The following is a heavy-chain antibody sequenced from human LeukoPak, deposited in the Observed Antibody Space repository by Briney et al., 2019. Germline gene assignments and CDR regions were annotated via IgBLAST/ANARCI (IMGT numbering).Heavy chain of an antibody. Sequence: SGGSLRLSCAASGFTFSSYGMHWVRQAPGKGLEWVAFIRYDGSNKYYADSVKGRFTISRDNSKNTLYLQMNSLRAEDTAVYYCAKRSGDYGDYYFDYWGQGTLVTVSS. D-gene: IGHD4-17*01. J-gene: IGHJ4*02. CDR1: GFTFSSYG. V-gene: IGHV3-30*02. CDR2: IRYDGSNK. CDR3: AKRSGDYGDYYFDY.